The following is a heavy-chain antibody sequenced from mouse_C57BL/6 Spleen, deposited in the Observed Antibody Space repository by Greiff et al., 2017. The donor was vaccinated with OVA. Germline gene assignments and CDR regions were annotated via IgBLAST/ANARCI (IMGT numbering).Heavy chain of an antibody. CDR3: ARHYGSSYERYLYAMDY. CDR2: IDPNSGGT. J-gene: IGHJ4*01. Sequence: QVQLQQPGAELVKPGASVKLSCKASGYTFTSYWMHWVKQRPGRGLEWIGRIDPNSGGTKYNEKFKSKATLTVDKPSSTAYMQLSSLTSEDSAVYYCARHYGSSYERYLYAMDYWGQGTSVTVSS. V-gene: IGHV1-72*01. CDR1: GYTFTSYW. D-gene: IGHD1-1*01.